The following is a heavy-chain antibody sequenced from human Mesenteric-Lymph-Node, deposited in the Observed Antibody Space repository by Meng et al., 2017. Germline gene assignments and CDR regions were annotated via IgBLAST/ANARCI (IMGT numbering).Heavy chain of an antibody. Sequence: GESLKISCAASGFTFSSYAMHWVRQAPGKGLEWVAVISYDGSNKYYADSVKGRFTISRDNSKNTLYLQMNSLRAEDTAVYYCARDNVWLKDAFDIWGQGTMVTVSS. CDR3: ARDNVWLKDAFDI. CDR1: GFTFSSYA. D-gene: IGHD3-9*01. CDR2: ISYDGSNK. J-gene: IGHJ3*02. V-gene: IGHV3-30*04.